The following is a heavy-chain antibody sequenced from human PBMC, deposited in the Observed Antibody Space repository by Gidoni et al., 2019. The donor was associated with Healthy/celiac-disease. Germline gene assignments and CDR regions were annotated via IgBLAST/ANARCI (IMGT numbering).Heavy chain of an antibody. V-gene: IGHV4-34*01. CDR1: GGSFSGYY. CDR2: INHSGST. D-gene: IGHD3-3*01. Sequence: QVQLQQWGAGLLKPSETLSLTCAVYGGSFSGYYWSWIRQPPGKGLEWIGEINHSGSTNYNPSLKSRVTISVDTSKNQFSLKLSSVTAADTAVYYCARGNYDFWSGYSRRAFDIWGQGTMVTVSS. J-gene: IGHJ3*02. CDR3: ARGNYDFWSGYSRRAFDI.